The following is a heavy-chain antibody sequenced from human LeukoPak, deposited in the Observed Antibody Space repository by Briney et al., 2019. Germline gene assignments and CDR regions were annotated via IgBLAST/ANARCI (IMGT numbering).Heavy chain of an antibody. V-gene: IGHV3-9*01. J-gene: IGHJ5*02. CDR3: TKPFGP. CDR2: ISWNSETI. CDR1: GFSVSTNY. Sequence: PGGSLRLSCVASGFSVSTNYMNWVRQAPGKGLEWVSGISWNSETIGYADSVKGRFTISRDNAKNSLFLQMKSLRVEDTALYYCTKPFGPWGQGTLVTVSS.